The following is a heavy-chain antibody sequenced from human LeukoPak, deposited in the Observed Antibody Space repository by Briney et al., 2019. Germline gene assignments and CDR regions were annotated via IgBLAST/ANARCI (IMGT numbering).Heavy chain of an antibody. V-gene: IGHV3-21*01. D-gene: IGHD5-18*01. Sequence: GGSLRLSCAASGFTFSVYSMNWVRQAPGEGLEWVSSISSSSRDIYYADSVKGRFTVSRDNAKNSLYLQMNSLRAEDTAVYYCARDSRDTTMRFDYWGQGTLVTVSS. J-gene: IGHJ4*02. CDR1: GFTFSVYS. CDR2: ISSSSRDI. CDR3: ARDSRDTTMRFDY.